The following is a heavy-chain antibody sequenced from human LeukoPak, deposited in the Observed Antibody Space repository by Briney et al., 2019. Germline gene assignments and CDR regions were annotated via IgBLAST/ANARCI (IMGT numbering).Heavy chain of an antibody. V-gene: IGHV1-18*01. D-gene: IGHD6-13*01. J-gene: IGHJ5*02. CDR2: IRAYDGNT. CDR1: GYTFNRFG. Sequence: ASVKVSCKASGYTFNRFGISWVRQAPGQGLEWGGWIRAYDGNTNYAQNVQGRVTMTTDTSTSTAYMELTSLRYDDTAVYYCARDKVIATSGTPNWFDPWGQGTLVTVS. CDR3: ARDKVIATSGTPNWFDP.